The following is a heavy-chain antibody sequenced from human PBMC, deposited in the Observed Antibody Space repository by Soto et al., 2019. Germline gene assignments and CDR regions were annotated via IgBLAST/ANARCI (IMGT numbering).Heavy chain of an antibody. CDR3: AKTGESGTFGRFDY. CDR2: TSYDGTYT. J-gene: IGHJ4*02. D-gene: IGHD1-26*01. V-gene: IGHV3-30*18. Sequence: QVQLVESGGGVVQPGRSLRLSCVASGFTLSNYGMHWVRQAPGKGLEWVAATSYDGTYTYYTDSVKGRFTISRDNSKNTLYLQMNGLRPEDTAVYYCAKTGESGTFGRFDYWGQGTLVTVSS. CDR1: GFTLSNYG.